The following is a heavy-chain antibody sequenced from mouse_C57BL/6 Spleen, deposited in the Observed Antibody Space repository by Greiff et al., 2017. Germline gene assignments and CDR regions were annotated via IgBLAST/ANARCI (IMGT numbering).Heavy chain of an antibody. CDR1: GYSITSGYY. CDR3: AREGFSDYSNSRVAY. CDR2: ISYDGSN. V-gene: IGHV3-6*01. J-gene: IGHJ3*01. D-gene: IGHD2-5*01. Sequence: EVKLQESGPGLVKPSQSLSLTYSVTGYSITSGYYWNWFRQFPGNKLEWMGYISYDGSNNYNPSLKNRIYITRDTSKNQFFLNLNSVSTEDTATYYCAREGFSDYSNSRVAYWGQGTLVIVSA.